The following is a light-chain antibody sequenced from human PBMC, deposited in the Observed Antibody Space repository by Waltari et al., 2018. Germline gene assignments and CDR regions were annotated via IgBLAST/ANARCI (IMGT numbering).Light chain of an antibody. J-gene: IGLJ3*02. V-gene: IGLV3-10*01. Sequence: SYELTQPPSVSVSPGQAATITCSGAALPKKYAYWYQQKSGQAPALVIYEDSKRPSGIPERFSGSSSGTTATLTLSGAQVEDEGDYYCYSTDSSDTHRVFGGGTKLTVL. CDR3: YSTDSSDTHRV. CDR1: ALPKKY. CDR2: EDS.